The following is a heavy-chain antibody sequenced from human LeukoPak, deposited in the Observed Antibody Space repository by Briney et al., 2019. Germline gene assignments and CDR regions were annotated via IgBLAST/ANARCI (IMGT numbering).Heavy chain of an antibody. D-gene: IGHD5-18*01. V-gene: IGHV4-34*01. CDR2: INHSGST. J-gene: IGHJ6*03. CDR1: GGSFSGYY. Sequence: SETLSLTCAVYGGSFSGYYWSWIRQPPGKGLEWIGEINHSGSTYYNPSLKSRVTISVDTSKNQFSLKLSSVTAADTAVYYCARHGGQLWLRITHMDVWGKGTTVTVSS. CDR3: ARHGGQLWLRITHMDV.